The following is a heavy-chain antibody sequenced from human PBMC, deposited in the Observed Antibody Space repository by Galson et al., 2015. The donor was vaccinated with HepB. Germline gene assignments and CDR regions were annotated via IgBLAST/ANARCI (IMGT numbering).Heavy chain of an antibody. Sequence: SVKVSCKASGYTFTSYYMHWVRQAPGQGLEWMGIINPSGGSTSYAQKFQGRVTMTRDTSTSTVYMELSSLRSEDTAVYYCAGDCGGDCYLDYWGQGTLVTVSS. CDR3: AGDCGGDCYLDY. J-gene: IGHJ4*02. CDR2: INPSGGST. V-gene: IGHV1-46*01. D-gene: IGHD2-21*02. CDR1: GYTFTSYY.